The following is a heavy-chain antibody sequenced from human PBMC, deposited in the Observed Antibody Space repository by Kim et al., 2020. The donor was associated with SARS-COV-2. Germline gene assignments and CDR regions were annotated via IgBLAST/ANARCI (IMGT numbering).Heavy chain of an antibody. Sequence: GGSLRLSCAASGISFRSYAISWVRQAPGKGLEWVSAINGSGGNTYYADSVKGRFTISRDNSKNTLYLQMDSLRAEDTAAYYCAKAADGSGWYIFDHWGQGTPVTVSS. CDR1: GISFRSYA. J-gene: IGHJ4*02. CDR2: INGSGGNT. D-gene: IGHD6-19*01. CDR3: AKAADGSGWYIFDH. V-gene: IGHV3-23*01.